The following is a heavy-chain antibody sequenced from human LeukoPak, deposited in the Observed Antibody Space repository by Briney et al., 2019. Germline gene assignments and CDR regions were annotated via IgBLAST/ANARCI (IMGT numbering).Heavy chain of an antibody. CDR3: ARDRGDSSGYSLFDY. J-gene: IGHJ4*02. V-gene: IGHV3-66*01. CDR1: GFAVSSNY. Sequence: PGGSLRLSCAASGFAVSSNYMSWVRQAPGKGLEWVSVIYSGGSTYYADSVKGRFTISRDNSKNTLYLQMNSLRAEDTAVYYCARDRGDSSGYSLFDYWGQGTLVTVSS. D-gene: IGHD3-22*01. CDR2: IYSGGST.